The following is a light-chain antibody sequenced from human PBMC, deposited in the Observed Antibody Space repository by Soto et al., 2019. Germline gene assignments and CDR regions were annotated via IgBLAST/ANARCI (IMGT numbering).Light chain of an antibody. V-gene: IGKV3-20*01. CDR1: QSVATSY. CDR2: DAS. J-gene: IGKJ4*01. CDR3: HQYADSPLT. Sequence: ETVLTQSPGTVSLSPGESATLSCRASQSVATSYLAWFQHKPGQAPRLLIHDASSRATGIPDRFSGSGSGTDFTLTVSRLEPEDFAVYYCHQYADSPLTFGGGTKGEIK.